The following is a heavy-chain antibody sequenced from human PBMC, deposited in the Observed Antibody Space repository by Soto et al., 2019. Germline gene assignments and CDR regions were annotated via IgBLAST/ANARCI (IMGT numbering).Heavy chain of an antibody. D-gene: IGHD3-9*01. J-gene: IGHJ6*03. CDR2: IYYSGST. Sequence: SETLSLTCTVSGGSISSYYWSWIRQPPGKGLEWIGYIYYSGSTNYNPSLKSRGPISVDPSKNQFSLKLSSVTAADTAVYYCARQPKDYDILTGRYYYYMDVWGKGTTVTVSS. CDR1: GGSISSYY. CDR3: ARQPKDYDILTGRYYYYMDV. V-gene: IGHV4-59*01.